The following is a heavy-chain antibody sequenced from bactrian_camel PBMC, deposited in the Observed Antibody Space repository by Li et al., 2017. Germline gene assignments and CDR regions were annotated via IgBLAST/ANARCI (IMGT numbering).Heavy chain of an antibody. CDR3: AAVSFGTRTVRAGVDDFGS. CDR2: VYFGGGST. CDR1: GHTYSSNC. V-gene: IGHV3S54*01. D-gene: IGHD6*01. J-gene: IGHJ6*01. Sequence: HVQLVESGGGSVQPGGSLRLSCGASGHTYSSNCMGWFRQAPGKEREGVAFVYFGGGSTYYADSVKGRFTISLDSAKNTAYLQMNSLKPEDTAMYYCAAVSFGTRTVRAGVDDFGSWGQGTQVTVS.